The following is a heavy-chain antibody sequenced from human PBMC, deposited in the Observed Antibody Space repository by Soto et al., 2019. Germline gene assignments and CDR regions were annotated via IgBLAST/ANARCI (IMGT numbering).Heavy chain of an antibody. CDR1: GFTFSHYA. CDR2: VSYDGTKQ. D-gene: IGHD3-22*01. Sequence: QVQLVESGGVVVQPGRSLRVSCAASGFTFSHYAMHWVRQAPGKGLEWVAVVSYDGTKQFYADSVKGRFTISRDSYKSTLYLQMNNLRDEDTAVYYCARDRVYYYDSSGYYNFDFWGQGTLVTVSS. J-gene: IGHJ4*02. V-gene: IGHV3-30-3*01. CDR3: ARDRVYYYDSSGYYNFDF.